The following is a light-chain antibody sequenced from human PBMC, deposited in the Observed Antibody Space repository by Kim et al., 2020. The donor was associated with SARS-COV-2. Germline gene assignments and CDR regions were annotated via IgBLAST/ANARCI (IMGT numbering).Light chain of an antibody. CDR2: GKN. V-gene: IGLV3-19*01. CDR3: NSRDSSGNHLGV. Sequence: LGQTFSITCQGDSLRRYYASWYQQKPGQAPVLVIYGKNNRPSGIPDRFSGSSSGNTASLTITGAQAEDEADYYCNSRDSSGNHLGVFGTGTKVTVL. CDR1: SLRRYY. J-gene: IGLJ1*01.